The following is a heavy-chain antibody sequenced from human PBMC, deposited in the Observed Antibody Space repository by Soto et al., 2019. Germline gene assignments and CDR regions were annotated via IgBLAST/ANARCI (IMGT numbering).Heavy chain of an antibody. V-gene: IGHV3-23*01. CDR2: ISARGGRS. J-gene: IGHJ4*02. D-gene: IGHD5-12*01. CDR3: AKGTIEYSASVDN. Sequence: DVQLLESGGGLVQPGGSLRLSCAASGFSFSSYAMCWVRQAPGTGLEWVAVISARGGRSYFADSVKGRFTPSRDNAKNVLSLEMNSLRAEDTSIYFCAKGTIEYSASVDNWGQGTVVGVSS. CDR1: GFSFSSYA.